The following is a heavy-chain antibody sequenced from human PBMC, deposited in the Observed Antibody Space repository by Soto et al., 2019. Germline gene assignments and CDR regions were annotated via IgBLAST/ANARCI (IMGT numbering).Heavy chain of an antibody. D-gene: IGHD3-9*01. Sequence: GGSLRLSCAASGFTFSSYAMSWVRQAPGKGLEWVSAISVSGDSTYYADSVKGRFTVSRDNSKNTLYLQMNSLRAEDTAVYYCARDKDWAFDYWGQGTLVTVSS. V-gene: IGHV3-23*01. CDR1: GFTFSSYA. CDR3: ARDKDWAFDY. CDR2: ISVSGDST. J-gene: IGHJ4*02.